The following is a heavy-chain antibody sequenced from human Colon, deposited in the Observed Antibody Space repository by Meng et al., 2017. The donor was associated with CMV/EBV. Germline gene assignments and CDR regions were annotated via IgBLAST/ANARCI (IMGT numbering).Heavy chain of an antibody. CDR2: ITGSGDYT. CDR3: ARGNTGGDFYFFGLDL. V-gene: IGHV3-23*01. Sequence: GESLKISCAASGFNINNYAVSWVRQAPGKGLEWVSGITGSGDYTFYADSVQGRFTISRDNINNVVTLHMTSLRGDDAGVYYCARGNTGGDFYFFGLDLWGQGTTVTVSS. D-gene: IGHD3-10*01. J-gene: IGHJ6*02. CDR1: GFNINNYA.